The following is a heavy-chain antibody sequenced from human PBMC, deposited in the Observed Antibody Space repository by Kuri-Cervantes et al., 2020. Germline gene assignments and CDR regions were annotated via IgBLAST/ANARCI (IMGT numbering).Heavy chain of an antibody. Sequence: GGSLRLSCKVSGYTLTELSMHWVRQAPGKGLEWMGGFDPEDGGTIYAQKFQGRVTMTEDTSTDTAYMELGSLRSEDTAVYYCARDYDSSGYYRPWGQGTLVTVSS. V-gene: IGHV1-24*01. D-gene: IGHD3-22*01. CDR2: FDPEDGGT. CDR1: GYTLTELS. CDR3: ARDYDSSGYYRP. J-gene: IGHJ5*02.